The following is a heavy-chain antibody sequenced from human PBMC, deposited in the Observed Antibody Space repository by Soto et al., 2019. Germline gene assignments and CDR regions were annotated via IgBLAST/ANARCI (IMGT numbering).Heavy chain of an antibody. V-gene: IGHV1-69*04. CDR2: IIPILGTA. D-gene: IGHD4-17*01. J-gene: IGHJ3*02. CDR1: GGTFSSYA. Sequence: SVKVSCKASGGTFSSYAISWVRQAPGQGLEWMGRIIPILGTANYAQKFQGRVTITADKSTSTAYMELSSLRSEDTAVYYCARDFTGGYGDYNAFDIWGQGTMVTVSS. CDR3: ARDFTGGYGDYNAFDI.